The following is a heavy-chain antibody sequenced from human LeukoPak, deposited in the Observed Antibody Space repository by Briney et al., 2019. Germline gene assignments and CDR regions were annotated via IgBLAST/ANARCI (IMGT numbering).Heavy chain of an antibody. D-gene: IGHD2-2*01. CDR2: IYHSGST. CDR3: SRSLSTAGIDY. Sequence: SETLSHTCAVSGYSISTGRYWGWIRQPPGKGLEWIGSIYHSGSTYYNPSLKSRVTISVDTSKNQFSLNLRSVTAADTAVYYCSRSLSTAGIDYWGQGTLVTVSS. J-gene: IGHJ4*02. V-gene: IGHV4-38-2*01. CDR1: GYSISTGRY.